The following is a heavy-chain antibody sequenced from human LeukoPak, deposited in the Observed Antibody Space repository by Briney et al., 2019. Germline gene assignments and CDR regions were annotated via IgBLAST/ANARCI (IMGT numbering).Heavy chain of an antibody. CDR2: INHSGST. CDR1: GGSFSGYY. J-gene: IGHJ4*02. D-gene: IGHD4-17*01. V-gene: IGHV4-34*01. Sequence: PSETLSLTCAVYGGSFSGYYWSWIRQPPGKGLEWIGEINHSGSTNYNPSLKSRVTISVDTSKNQFSLKLSSVTAADTAVYYCAKADYGDYPADYWGQGTLVTVSS. CDR3: AKADYGDYPADY.